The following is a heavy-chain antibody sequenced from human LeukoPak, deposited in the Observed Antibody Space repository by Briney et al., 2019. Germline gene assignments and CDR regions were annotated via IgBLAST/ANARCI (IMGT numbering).Heavy chain of an antibody. V-gene: IGHV3-30-3*01. CDR2: ISYDGSNK. J-gene: IGHJ4*02. CDR3: ARDLVRFLEWTLDY. CDR1: GFTFSSYA. Sequence: GGSLRLSCAASGFTFSSYAMHWVREAPGKGLGWVAVISYDGSNKYYADSVKGRFTISRDNSKNTLYLQMNSLRAEDTAVYYCARDLVRFLEWTLDYWGQGTLVTVSS. D-gene: IGHD3-3*01.